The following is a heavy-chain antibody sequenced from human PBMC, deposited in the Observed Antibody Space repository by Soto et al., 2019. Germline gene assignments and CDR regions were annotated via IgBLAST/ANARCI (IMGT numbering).Heavy chain of an antibody. D-gene: IGHD4-17*01. CDR3: ARDGHDYGGNMGDWFDP. J-gene: IGHJ5*02. Sequence: PSETLSLTCTVSGGSISSGGYYWSWIRQHPGKGLEWIGYIYYSGSTYYNPSLKSRVTISVDTSKNQFSLKLSSVTAADTAVYYCARDGHDYGGNMGDWFDPWGQGTLLTVSS. CDR1: GGSISSGGYY. V-gene: IGHV4-31*03. CDR2: IYYSGST.